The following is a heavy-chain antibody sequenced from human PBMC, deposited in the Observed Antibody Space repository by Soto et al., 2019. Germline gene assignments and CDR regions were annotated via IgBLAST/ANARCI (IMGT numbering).Heavy chain of an antibody. CDR1: GFTFSNAW. CDR2: IKSKTDGGTT. J-gene: IGHJ4*02. CDR3: TTLNAERDIVVVPAALTNTHTYDY. D-gene: IGHD2-2*01. V-gene: IGHV3-15*07. Sequence: PGGSLRLSCAASGFTFSNAWMNWVRQAPGKGLEWVGRIKSKTDGGTTDYAAPVKGRFTISRDDSKNTLYLQMNSLKTEDTAVYYCTTLNAERDIVVVPAALTNTHTYDYWGQGTLVTVSS.